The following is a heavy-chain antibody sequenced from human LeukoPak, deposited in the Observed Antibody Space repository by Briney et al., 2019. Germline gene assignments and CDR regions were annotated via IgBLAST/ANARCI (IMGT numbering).Heavy chain of an antibody. J-gene: IGHJ1*01. CDR3: ARAGGSIAAAGTEGINFQH. D-gene: IGHD6-13*01. CDR1: GGSISSYY. Sequence: SETLSLTCTVSGGSISSYYWSWIRQPPGRGLEWIGYMYYSGRTNYNPSLKSRVTISINTSKNQFSLRLSSVTAADTAVYYCARAGGSIAAAGTEGINFQHWGQGTLVTVSS. V-gene: IGHV4-59*01. CDR2: MYYSGRT.